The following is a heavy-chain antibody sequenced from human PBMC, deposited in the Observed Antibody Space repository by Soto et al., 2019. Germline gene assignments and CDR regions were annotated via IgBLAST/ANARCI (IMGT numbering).Heavy chain of an antibody. D-gene: IGHD5-12*01. CDR3: TREVDQWLRFDY. V-gene: IGHV3-33*01. CDR2: IWYDGSNK. J-gene: IGHJ4*02. Sequence: ESGGGVVQPGRSLRLSCAASGFCFSSYGKHWVRQAPGKGLEWVAVIWYDGSNKYYADSVKGRFTISRDNSKNTLYLQMNSLRAEDTAVYYCTREVDQWLRFDYWGQGTLVTVSS. CDR1: GFCFSSYG.